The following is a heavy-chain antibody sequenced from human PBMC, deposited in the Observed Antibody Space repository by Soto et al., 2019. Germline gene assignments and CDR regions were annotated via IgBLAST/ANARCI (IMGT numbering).Heavy chain of an antibody. CDR1: GYSFAGYW. J-gene: IGHJ3*02. Sequence: GESLKISCKGSGYSFAGYWITWVRQKPGKGLECMGIIYPRDSDTRYNPSFQGQVTISVDKSISTAYLQWSSLKTSDTAMYYCARTGAADAFQIWGQGTMVTVS. CDR2: IYPRDSDT. V-gene: IGHV5-51*01. CDR3: ARTGAADAFQI. D-gene: IGHD6-25*01.